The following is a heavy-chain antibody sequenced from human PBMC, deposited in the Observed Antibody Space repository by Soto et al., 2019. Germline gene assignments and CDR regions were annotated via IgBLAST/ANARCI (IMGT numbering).Heavy chain of an antibody. J-gene: IGHJ3*02. CDR3: ATWREREHAYDI. CDR2: LYDVDGS. CDR1: GLTISGTKN. V-gene: IGHV3-53*01. D-gene: IGHD1-1*01. Sequence: PGGPLRLSSTAPGLTISGTKNVAWVRQPPGKGLEWVSALYDVDGSFYADSVKGRFTNSSDRSKTTVYLQMNDLRPGDTDVYYCATWREREHAYDIWGQGTTVTVSS.